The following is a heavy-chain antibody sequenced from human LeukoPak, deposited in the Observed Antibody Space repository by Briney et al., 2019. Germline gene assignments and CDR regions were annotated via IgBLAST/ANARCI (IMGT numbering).Heavy chain of an antibody. V-gene: IGHV4-59*01. CDR2: IYHSGST. D-gene: IGHD3-3*01. CDR1: GGSIIGYY. CDR3: ARSRVWSDYWGYFDY. J-gene: IGHJ4*02. Sequence: PSETLSLTCTVSGGSIIGYYWNWIRQPPGKGLDWIGYIYHSGSTNYNPSLKSRVTISVDTSKTQISLKLRAVTAADTAVYCCARSRVWSDYWGYFDYWGQGTLVTVSS.